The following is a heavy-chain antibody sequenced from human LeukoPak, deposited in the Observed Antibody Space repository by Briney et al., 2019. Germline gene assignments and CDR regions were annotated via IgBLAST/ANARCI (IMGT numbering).Heavy chain of an antibody. V-gene: IGHV1-2*02. D-gene: IGHD6-19*01. Sequence: ASVKVSCKASGYTFTGYYMHWVRQAPGQGLEWMGWINPNSGGTNYAQKFQGRVTMTRDTSISTAYMELSRLRSDDTAVYYCARARRQWLLRDYYYYMDVWGKGTTVTVSS. CDR2: INPNSGGT. J-gene: IGHJ6*03. CDR1: GYTFTGYY. CDR3: ARARRQWLLRDYYYYMDV.